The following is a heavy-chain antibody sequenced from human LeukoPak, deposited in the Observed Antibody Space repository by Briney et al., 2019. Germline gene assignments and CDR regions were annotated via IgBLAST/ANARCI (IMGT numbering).Heavy chain of an antibody. V-gene: IGHV4-34*01. Sequence: SETLSLTCAVYGGSFSGYYWSWIRQPPGKGLEWIGEINHSGSTNYNPSLKSRVTISVDTSKNQFSLKLSSVTAADTAVYYCARGLGGSGTTQRTRYFDLWGRGTLVTVSS. CDR2: INHSGST. CDR3: ARGLGGSGTTQRTRYFDL. D-gene: IGHD6-25*01. J-gene: IGHJ2*01. CDR1: GGSFSGYY.